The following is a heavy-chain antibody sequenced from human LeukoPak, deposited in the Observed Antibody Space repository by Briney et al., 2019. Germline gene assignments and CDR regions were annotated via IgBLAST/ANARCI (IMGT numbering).Heavy chain of an antibody. CDR2: IYYSGST. J-gene: IGHJ3*02. CDR1: GGSISSYY. D-gene: IGHD3-9*01. V-gene: IGHV4-59*01. Sequence: SETLSLTCTVSGGSISSYYWSWIRQPPGKGLEWIGYIYYSGSTNYNPSLKSRVTISVDTSKNQFSLKLSSVTAADTAVYYCARDGDPVYYDILTGYYIGAFDIWGQGNNGHRLF. CDR3: ARDGDPVYYDILTGYYIGAFDI.